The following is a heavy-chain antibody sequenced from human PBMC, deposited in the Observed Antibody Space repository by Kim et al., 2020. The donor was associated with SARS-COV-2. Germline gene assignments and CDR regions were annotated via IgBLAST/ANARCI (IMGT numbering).Heavy chain of an antibody. J-gene: IGHJ6*02. CDR2: IKSKTDGATT. CDR3: TTLLRYFDWLAAKYYYYGMDV. Sequence: GGSLRLSCAASGFTFSNAWMSWVRQAPGKGLEWVGRIKSKTDGATTDYAAHVKGRFTISRDDSKNTLYLQMNSLKTEDTAVYYCTTLLRYFDWLAAKYYYYGMDVWTQETTVTVSS. CDR1: GFTFSNAW. D-gene: IGHD3-9*01. V-gene: IGHV3-15*01.